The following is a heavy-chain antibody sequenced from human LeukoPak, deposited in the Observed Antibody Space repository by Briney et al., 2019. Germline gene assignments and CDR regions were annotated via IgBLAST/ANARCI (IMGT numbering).Heavy chain of an antibody. J-gene: IGHJ6*02. CDR3: ARERDGLDV. Sequence: GGSLRLSCAASGVTFSSYAMHWVRQAPGKGLEWVAVIGYDGSNRYYADSVKGRFTISRDNSKNTLYLQMNSLRVEDTAVYYCARERDGLDVWGQGTTVTVSS. V-gene: IGHV3-30-3*01. CDR2: IGYDGSNR. CDR1: GVTFSSYA.